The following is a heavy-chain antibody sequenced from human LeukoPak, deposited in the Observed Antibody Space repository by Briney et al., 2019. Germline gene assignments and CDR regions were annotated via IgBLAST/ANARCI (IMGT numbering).Heavy chain of an antibody. CDR1: GFSLSTSGVG. CDR2: IYWNDDK. CDR3: AHSGTVTTPHDAFDI. V-gene: IGHV2-5*01. D-gene: IGHD4-17*01. Sequence: SGPTLVNPTQTLTLTCTFSGFSLSTSGVGVGWIRQPPGKALEWPALIYWNDDKRYSPSLKSRLTITKDTSKNQVVLTMTNMDPVDIATYYCAHSGTVTTPHDAFDIWGQGTMVTVSS. J-gene: IGHJ3*02.